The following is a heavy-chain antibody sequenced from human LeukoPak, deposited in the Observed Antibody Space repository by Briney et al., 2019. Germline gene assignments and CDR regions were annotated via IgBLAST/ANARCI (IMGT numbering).Heavy chain of an antibody. CDR2: IIPILGIA. CDR1: GGTFSSYT. V-gene: IGHV1-69*02. D-gene: IGHD3-3*01. J-gene: IGHJ4*02. CDR3: ATHTTYYDFWSGPTEFDY. Sequence: ASVKVSCKASGGTFSSYTISWVRQAPGQGLEWMGRIIPILGIANYAQKFQGRVTITADKSTSTAYMELSSPRSEDTAVYYCATHTTYYDFWSGPTEFDYWGQGTLVTVSS.